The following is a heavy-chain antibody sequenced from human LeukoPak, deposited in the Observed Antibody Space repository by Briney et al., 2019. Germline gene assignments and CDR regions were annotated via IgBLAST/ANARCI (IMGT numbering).Heavy chain of an antibody. Sequence: SGTLSLTCAVYGGSFSGYYWTWIRQPPGKGLEWIGEINHSGSTNYNPSLKSRVTISLDTSRNLFSLKLTSVTVADTAVYYCARGEDTPKNFDYWGQGTLVTVSS. CDR1: GGSFSGYY. J-gene: IGHJ4*02. V-gene: IGHV4-34*01. CDR2: INHSGST. CDR3: ARGEDTPKNFDY. D-gene: IGHD2-15*01.